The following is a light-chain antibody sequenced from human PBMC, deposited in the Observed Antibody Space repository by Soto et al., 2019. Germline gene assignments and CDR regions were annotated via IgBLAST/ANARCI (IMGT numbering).Light chain of an antibody. CDR3: RQYDSLPRT. Sequence: DIQMTQSPSSLSASVGDRVTIACQATQAIHSFLAWYQQKPGKAPKFLIFDASNLERGVPSRFSGSGSGTDFSFTISCLQPEDIATYFCRQYDSLPRTFGGGTTVEV. CDR2: DAS. CDR1: QAIHSF. V-gene: IGKV1-33*01. J-gene: IGKJ4*01.